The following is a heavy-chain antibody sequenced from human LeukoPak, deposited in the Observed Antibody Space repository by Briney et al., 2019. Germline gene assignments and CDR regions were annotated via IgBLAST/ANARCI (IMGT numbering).Heavy chain of an antibody. Sequence: GGSLRLSRAASGFTLSSYAMSWVRQAPGKGLEWVSAISDSGNTYHADSVKGRFTISRDSSKNTLFLQMNRLRPEDAAVYCAKAPVTTCRGAYCYPFDYWGQGTLVTVSS. D-gene: IGHD2-21*01. CDR3: AKAPVTTCRGAYCYPFDY. CDR1: GFTLSSYA. J-gene: IGHJ4*02. CDR2: ISDSGNT. V-gene: IGHV3-23*01.